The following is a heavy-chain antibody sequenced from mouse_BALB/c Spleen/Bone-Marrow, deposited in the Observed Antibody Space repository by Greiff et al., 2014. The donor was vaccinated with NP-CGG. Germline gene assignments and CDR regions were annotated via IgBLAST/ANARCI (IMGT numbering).Heavy chain of an antibody. CDR1: GYTFTDYA. CDR3: ARDYGSSHFDH. J-gene: IGHJ2*01. D-gene: IGHD1-1*01. Sequence: QVQLQQPGPELVRPGVSVKISCKGSGYTFTDYAMHWVKQSHAKSLEWIGVINTYSGYANYNQKFKGKATMTVDKSSSTAYTELARLTSEDSAIYYCARDYGSSHFDHWGRGSTLTVSS. CDR2: INTYSGYA. V-gene: IGHV1-67*01.